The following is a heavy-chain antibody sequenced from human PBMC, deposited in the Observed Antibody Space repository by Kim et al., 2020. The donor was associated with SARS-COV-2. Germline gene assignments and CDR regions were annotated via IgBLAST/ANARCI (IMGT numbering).Heavy chain of an antibody. D-gene: IGHD3-10*01. V-gene: IGHV1-3*01. J-gene: IGHJ3*02. CDR3: ARDIGGDAFDI. Sequence: TKYSQKFQGRVTITRDTSASTAYMELSSLRSEYTAVYYCARDIGGDAFDIWGQGTMVTVSS. CDR2: T.